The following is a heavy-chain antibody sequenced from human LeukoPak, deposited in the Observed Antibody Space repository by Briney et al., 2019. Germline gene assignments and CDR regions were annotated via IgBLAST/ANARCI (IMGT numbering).Heavy chain of an antibody. CDR3: ARDGAGYSSSWADY. V-gene: IGHV3-33*08. CDR1: GFTFSSYG. CDR2: IWYDGSNK. J-gene: IGHJ4*02. D-gene: IGHD6-13*01. Sequence: PGGSLRLSCAASGFTFSSYGMHWVRQAPGKGLEWVAVIWYDGSNKYYADSVKGRFTISRDNSKNTLYLQMNSLRAEDTAVYYCARDGAGYSSSWADYWGQGTLVTVSS.